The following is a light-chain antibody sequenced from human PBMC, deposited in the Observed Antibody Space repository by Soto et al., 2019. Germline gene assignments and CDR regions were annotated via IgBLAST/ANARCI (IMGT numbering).Light chain of an antibody. Sequence: QSVLTQPPSASGTPGQRVTISCSGTTSNIGSNPVNWYQQLPGTAPKLLIYSNIQRPSGVPDRLSGSKSGTSASLAIRGLQSEDEADYYCAAWDDSLNGYVFGTGTKLPVL. CDR2: SNI. CDR1: TSNIGSNP. V-gene: IGLV1-44*01. J-gene: IGLJ1*01. CDR3: AAWDDSLNGYV.